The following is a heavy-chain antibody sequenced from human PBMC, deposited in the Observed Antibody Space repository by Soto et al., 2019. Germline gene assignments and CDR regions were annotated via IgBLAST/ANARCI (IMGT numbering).Heavy chain of an antibody. Sequence: WGSLRLSCAASGFTFSDYYMSWSLHAPGKGLEWVSYIGSSDNIIYYADSVKGRFTISRDNAKNSLYLQMNILRAKDTAVYYCARDLGYYESSGYFDYWGQGTLVTVSS. J-gene: IGHJ4*02. D-gene: IGHD3-22*01. CDR2: IGSSDNII. CDR3: ARDLGYYESSGYFDY. CDR1: GFTFSDYY. V-gene: IGHV3-11*01.